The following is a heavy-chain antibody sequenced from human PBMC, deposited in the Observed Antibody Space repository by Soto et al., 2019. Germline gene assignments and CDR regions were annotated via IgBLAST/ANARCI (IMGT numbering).Heavy chain of an antibody. Sequence: PGGSVRLSCVASGFTVDDYAMHWVRQAPGKGLEWVSGISANGDNVDYADSVKGRFTVSRDNAKNSLFLQMNSLGPEDTALYYCAKDMKWGGMTTIHYFDSWGQGT. V-gene: IGHV3-9*01. CDR1: GFTVDDYA. CDR2: ISANGDNV. D-gene: IGHD4-17*01. CDR3: AKDMKWGGMTTIHYFDS. J-gene: IGHJ4*02.